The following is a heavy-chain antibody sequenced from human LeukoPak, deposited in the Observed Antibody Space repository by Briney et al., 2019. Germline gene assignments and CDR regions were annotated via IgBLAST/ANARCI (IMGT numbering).Heavy chain of an antibody. V-gene: IGHV4-39*01. CDR3: ARQSVPLRYFDWPLNWFDP. CDR1: GGSISSSSYY. CDR2: IYYSGST. Sequence: KPSETLSLTCTVSGGSISSSSYYWGWIRQPPGKGLEWIGSIYYSGSTYYNPSLKSRVTISVDTSKNQFSLKLSSVTAADTAVYYCARQSVPLRYFDWPLNWFDPWGQGTLVTVSS. J-gene: IGHJ5*02. D-gene: IGHD3-9*01.